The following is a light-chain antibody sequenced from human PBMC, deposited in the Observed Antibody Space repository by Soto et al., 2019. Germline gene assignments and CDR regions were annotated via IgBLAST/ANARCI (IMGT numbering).Light chain of an antibody. V-gene: IGKV1-5*01. Sequence: DIQMTQSPSTLSASVGDRVTITCRASHSISSWLAWYQQKPGKAPKLLIYDASSLESGVPSRFSGSGSGTEFTLTISSLQPDDFATYYCQQYNSYLTFGQGTRLEI. CDR2: DAS. CDR1: HSISSW. CDR3: QQYNSYLT. J-gene: IGKJ5*01.